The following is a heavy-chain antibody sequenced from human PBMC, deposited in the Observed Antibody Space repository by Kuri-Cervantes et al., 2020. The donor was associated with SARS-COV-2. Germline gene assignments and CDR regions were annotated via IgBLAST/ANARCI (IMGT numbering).Heavy chain of an antibody. D-gene: IGHD3-10*01. CDR3: AREGGFQGVWLAANWYFDL. CDR1: GFTFSDYY. V-gene: IGHV3-11*01. J-gene: IGHJ2*01. CDR2: ISSSGSTI. Sequence: GESLKISCAASGFTFSDYYMSWIRQAPGKGLEWVSYISSSGSTIYYADSVKGRFTISRDNAKNSLYLQMNSLRAEDTAVYYCAREGGFQGVWLAANWYFDLWGRGTLVTVSS.